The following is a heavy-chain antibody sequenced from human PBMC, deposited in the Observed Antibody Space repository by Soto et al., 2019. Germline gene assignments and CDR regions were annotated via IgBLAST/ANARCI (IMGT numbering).Heavy chain of an antibody. CDR3: TTVWYYDFWSGYYLGSRHDY. V-gene: IGHV3-15*01. Sequence: GGSLRLSCAASGFTFSNAWMSWVRQAPGKGLEWVGRIKSKTDGGTTDYAAPVKGRFTISRDDSKNTLYLQMNSLKTEDTAVYYCTTVWYYDFWSGYYLGSRHDYWGQGTLVTVSS. J-gene: IGHJ4*02. CDR1: GFTFSNAW. CDR2: IKSKTDGGTT. D-gene: IGHD3-3*01.